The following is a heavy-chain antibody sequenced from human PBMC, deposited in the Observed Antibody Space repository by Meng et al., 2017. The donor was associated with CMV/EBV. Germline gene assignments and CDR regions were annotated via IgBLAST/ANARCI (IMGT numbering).Heavy chain of an antibody. CDR3: ARNTYSNTWSEAFDI. Sequence: LSLTCAASGFTVSSNYMSWVRQAPGKGLEWVSVIYSGGTTYYADSVKGQFTISRDNSKNMLYLQMNSLRAEDTAVYYCARNTYSNTWSEAFDIWGQGTMVTVSS. CDR2: IYSGGTT. V-gene: IGHV3-66*02. J-gene: IGHJ3*02. CDR1: GFTVSSNY. D-gene: IGHD6-13*01.